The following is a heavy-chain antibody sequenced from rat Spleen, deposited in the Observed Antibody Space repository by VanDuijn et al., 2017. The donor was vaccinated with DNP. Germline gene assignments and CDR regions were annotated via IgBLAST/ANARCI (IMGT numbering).Heavy chain of an antibody. V-gene: IGHV5-25*01. Sequence: EVQLVESGGGFVQPGRSLKLSCAASEFTFSKSDVAWVRQAPTKGLEWVASISPSGGYTYYRDSVKGRFTVSRDDAKSTLYLQMDSLRSEDTATYYCATSFWGFDFWGPGTMVTVSS. J-gene: IGHJ1*01. CDR2: ISPSGGYT. CDR1: EFTFSKSD. D-gene: IGHD5-1*01. CDR3: ATSFWGFDF.